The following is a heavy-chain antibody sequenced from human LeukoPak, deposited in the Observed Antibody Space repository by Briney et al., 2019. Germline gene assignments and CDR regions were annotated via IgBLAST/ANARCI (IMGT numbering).Heavy chain of an antibody. CDR2: IKQDGSEK. CDR3: ARGKNVVVPAAIIDY. CDR1: GFTFSSYW. D-gene: IGHD2-2*02. Sequence: GGSLRLSCAASGFTFSSYWMSWVRQAPGKGLEWVANIKQDGSEKYYVDSVKGRFTISRDNAKNSLYLQMNSLRAEDTAVYYCARGKNVVVPAAIIDYWGQGTLVTVSS. J-gene: IGHJ4*02. V-gene: IGHV3-7*01.